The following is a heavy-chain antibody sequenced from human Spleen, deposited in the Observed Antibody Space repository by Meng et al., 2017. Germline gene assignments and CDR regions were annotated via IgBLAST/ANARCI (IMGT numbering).Heavy chain of an antibody. CDR2: ISAYSGNT. J-gene: IGHJ3*02. V-gene: IGHV1-18*01. CDR1: AYTFTNYD. D-gene: IGHD6-13*01. CDR3: ATWAVQDSSSGKAFDI. Sequence: ASVKVSCKASAYTFTNYDISWVRQAPGQGLEWMGWISAYSGNTNYAQKLQGRVTMTEDTSTDTAYMELSSLRSEDTAVYYCATWAVQDSSSGKAFDIWGQGTMVTVSS.